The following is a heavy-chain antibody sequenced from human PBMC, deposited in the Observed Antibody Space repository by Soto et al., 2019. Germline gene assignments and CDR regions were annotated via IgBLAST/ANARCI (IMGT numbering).Heavy chain of an antibody. V-gene: IGHV4-31*03. D-gene: IGHD6-6*01. J-gene: IGHJ5*02. Sequence: PSDTLSLTFTFSGGSISRGGDYWSWIRQDPGRGLEWVGYSYYSWSSYDSPSLKSRVTISVDTSQKQFFLKLSSVTAADTAVYYCVRGSSLQLAPGFDPWGQGTLVTVSS. CDR3: VRGSSLQLAPGFDP. CDR2: SYYSWSS. CDR1: GGSISRGGDY.